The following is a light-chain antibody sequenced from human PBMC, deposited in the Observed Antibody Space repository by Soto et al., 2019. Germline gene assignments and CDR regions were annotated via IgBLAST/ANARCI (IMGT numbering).Light chain of an antibody. CDR1: QSVSSY. CDR3: QQRSNWSFT. V-gene: IGKV3-11*01. Sequence: ILVTQSPSTLSLSPGERATLSCRASQSVSSYLAWYQQKPGQAPRLLIYDASNRATGIPARFSGSGSGTDFTLTISSLEPEDFAVYYCQQRSNWSFTFGPGTKVDIK. J-gene: IGKJ3*01. CDR2: DAS.